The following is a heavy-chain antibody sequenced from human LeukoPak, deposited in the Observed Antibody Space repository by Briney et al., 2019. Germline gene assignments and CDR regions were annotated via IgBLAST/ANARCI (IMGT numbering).Heavy chain of an antibody. CDR3: AREGRMGTADAFDV. D-gene: IGHD1-14*01. CDR1: GFTFNNYE. Sequence: GGSLRLSCAASGFTFNNYEMHWVRQTAGKGLEWVSAVGIAGDTFYAGSVKGRCSIPRDNAESSLFLQMNSLRAGDTAVYYCAREGRMGTADAFDVWGQGTRVTVSS. CDR2: VGIAGDT. J-gene: IGHJ3*01. V-gene: IGHV3-13*01.